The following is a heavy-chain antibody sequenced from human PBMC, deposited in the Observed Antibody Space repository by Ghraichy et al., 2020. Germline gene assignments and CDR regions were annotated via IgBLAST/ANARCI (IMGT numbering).Heavy chain of an antibody. Sequence: SDTLSLTCTVSGGSVSSGSYYWSWIRQPPGKGLEWIGYSYYSGSSSYNPSLKSRVIISVDTSKNQFSLKLTSVTAADTAVYYCARESGSPRTFDYWGQGTLVTVSS. V-gene: IGHV4-61*01. CDR3: ARESGSPRTFDY. J-gene: IGHJ4*02. CDR1: GGSVSSGSYY. CDR2: SYYSGSS. D-gene: IGHD6-25*01.